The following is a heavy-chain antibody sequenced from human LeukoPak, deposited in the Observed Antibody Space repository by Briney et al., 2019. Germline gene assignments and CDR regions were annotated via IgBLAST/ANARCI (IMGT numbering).Heavy chain of an antibody. CDR1: GGSVSSSY. Sequence: PSETLSLTCTVSGGSVSSSYWSWIRQPPGKGLEWIGHIYYSGSTYYNPSLKSRVTISVDTSKNQFSLKLSSVTAADTAVYYCARDPKPYYGLYYYDSSGYYFDYWGQGTLVTVSS. J-gene: IGHJ4*02. CDR2: IYYSGST. V-gene: IGHV4-59*02. CDR3: ARDPKPYYGLYYYDSSGYYFDY. D-gene: IGHD3-22*01.